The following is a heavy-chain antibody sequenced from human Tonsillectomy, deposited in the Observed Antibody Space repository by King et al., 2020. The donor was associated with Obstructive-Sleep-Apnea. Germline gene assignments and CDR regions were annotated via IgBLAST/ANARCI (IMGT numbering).Heavy chain of an antibody. D-gene: IGHD1-26*01. CDR1: GFTFSSYA. CDR3: AREARTGGSYPG. J-gene: IGHJ4*02. CDR2: ISGNGGST. V-gene: IGHV3-64*01. Sequence: QLVQSGGGLVQPGGSLRLSCAASGFTFSSYAMHWVRQAPGKGLEYVSAISGNGGSTYYANFVKGRFTISRENSKNTLYLQMGSLRTEDMAVYYCAREARTGGSYPGWGQGTLVTVSS.